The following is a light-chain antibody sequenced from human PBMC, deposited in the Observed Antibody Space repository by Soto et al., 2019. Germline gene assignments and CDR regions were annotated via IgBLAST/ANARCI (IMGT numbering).Light chain of an antibody. V-gene: IGLV1-40*01. CDR2: GNS. CDR3: QSYDSSLSHWL. Sequence: QAVVTQPPSVSGAPGQRVTISCSGTSSNIGAGYDVPWYQQLPGTAPKLLIYGNSNRLSGVPDRFSGSKSGTSASLAITGLQAEDEADYYCQSYDSSLSHWLFGGGTKLTVL. CDR1: SSNIGAGYD. J-gene: IGLJ3*02.